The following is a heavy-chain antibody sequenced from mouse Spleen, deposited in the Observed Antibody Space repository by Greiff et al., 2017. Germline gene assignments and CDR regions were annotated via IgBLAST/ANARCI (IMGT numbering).Heavy chain of an antibody. CDR2: IYPGSGNT. J-gene: IGHJ4*01. CDR1: GYTFTDYY. D-gene: IGHD1-1*01. CDR3: ARWYYYDGSPYYYAMDY. Sequence: VKLMESGAELVRPGASVKLSCKASGYTFTDYYINWVKQRPGQGLEWIARIYPGSGNTYYNEKFKGKATLTAEKSSSTAYMQLSSLTSEDSAVYFCARWYYYDGSPYYYAMDYWGQGTSVTVSS. V-gene: IGHV1-76*01.